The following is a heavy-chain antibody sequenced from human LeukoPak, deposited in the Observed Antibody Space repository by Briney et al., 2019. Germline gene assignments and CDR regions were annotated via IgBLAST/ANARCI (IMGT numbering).Heavy chain of an antibody. J-gene: IGHJ4*02. D-gene: IGHD6-19*01. CDR3: AKVQYSSANGGGDIDY. CDR1: GFTFSSYA. V-gene: IGHV3-23*01. CDR2: ISGSGGST. Sequence: GGSLRLSCAASGFTFSSYAMSWVRQAPGKGLEWVSAISGSGGSTYYADSVKGRFTISRDNSKNTLYLQMNSLRAEDTAVYYCAKVQYSSANGGGDIDYWGQGTLVTASS.